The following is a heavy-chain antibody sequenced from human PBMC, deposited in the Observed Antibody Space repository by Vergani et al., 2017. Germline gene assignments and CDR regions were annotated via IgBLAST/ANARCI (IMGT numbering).Heavy chain of an antibody. V-gene: IGHV3-48*01. D-gene: IGHD4-17*01. J-gene: IGHJ4*02. CDR3: AKNGGENSDYGYFDY. CDR2: VSTSTKSQ. Sequence: QLVESGGGWVQPGGSLRLSCVVSGFDFSSYIMNWVRQAPGKGLEWVSFVSTSTKSQSYEESVKGQFTISRDSAKNSLYLQMDSLRAEDTAVYYCAKNGGENSDYGYFDYWGQGTLVTVSS. CDR1: GFDFSSYI.